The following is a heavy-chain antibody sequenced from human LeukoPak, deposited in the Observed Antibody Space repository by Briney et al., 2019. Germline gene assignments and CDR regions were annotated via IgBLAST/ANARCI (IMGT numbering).Heavy chain of an antibody. CDR3: ARDLSGYFSALDY. Sequence: SETLSLTCTVSGGSISSSSYYWGWIRQPPGKGLEWIGSIYYSGSTYYNPSLKSRVTISVDTSKNQFSLKLSSVTAADTAVYYCARDLSGYFSALDYWGQGTLVTVSS. CDR1: GGSISSSSYY. V-gene: IGHV4-39*07. CDR2: IYYSGST. D-gene: IGHD3-9*01. J-gene: IGHJ4*02.